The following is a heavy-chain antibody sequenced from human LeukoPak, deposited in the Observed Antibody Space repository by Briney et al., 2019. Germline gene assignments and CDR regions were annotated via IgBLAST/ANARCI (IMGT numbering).Heavy chain of an antibody. V-gene: IGHV4-59*12. D-gene: IGHD6-19*01. Sequence: SETLSLTCTVSGGSISSYYWSWIRQPPGKGLEWIGYIYYSGSTNYNPSLMSRVTISVDTSKNQFSLKLSSVTAADTAVYYCASWAVAGPFFDYWGQGTLVTVSS. CDR3: ASWAVAGPFFDY. J-gene: IGHJ4*02. CDR2: IYYSGST. CDR1: GGSISSYY.